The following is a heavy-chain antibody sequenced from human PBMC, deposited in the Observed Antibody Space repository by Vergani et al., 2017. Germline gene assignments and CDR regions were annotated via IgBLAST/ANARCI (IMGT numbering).Heavy chain of an antibody. Sequence: QLQLQESGPGLVKPSETLSLTCTVSGGSITYGAFYWSWIRQPPGKGLEWIGYIYYSGSTNYNPSLKSRVTISVDTSKNQFSLKLSAVTAADTAVYYCARMGYGSSWYRWVPLYWGQGTLVTVSS. CDR3: ARMGYGSSWYRWVPLY. V-gene: IGHV4-61*08. D-gene: IGHD6-13*01. CDR2: IYYSGST. CDR1: GGSITYGAFY. J-gene: IGHJ4*02.